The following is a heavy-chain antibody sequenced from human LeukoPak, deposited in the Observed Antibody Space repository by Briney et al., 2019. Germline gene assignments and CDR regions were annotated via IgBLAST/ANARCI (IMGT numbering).Heavy chain of an antibody. V-gene: IGHV4-30-4*01. CDR2: IYYSGST. CDR1: GGSISSGDYY. Sequence: PSQTLSLTCTVSGGSISSGDYYWSWIRQPPGKGLELIGYIYYSGSTYYNPSLKSRVTISVDTSKNQFSLKLSSVTAADTAVYYCARGGIVVVSAAISWFDPWGQGTLVTVSS. CDR3: ARGGIVVVSAAISWFDP. J-gene: IGHJ5*02. D-gene: IGHD2-2*02.